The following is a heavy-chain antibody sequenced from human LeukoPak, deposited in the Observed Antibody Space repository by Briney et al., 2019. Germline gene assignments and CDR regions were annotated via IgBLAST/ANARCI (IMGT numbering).Heavy chain of an antibody. CDR3: AREGGSGSWREGYFDY. J-gene: IGHJ4*02. CDR2: ISSSFSYI. D-gene: IGHD3-10*01. Sequence: PGGSLRLSCAASGFTFSSYSMNWVRQAPGKGLEWVSSISSSFSYIYYADSVKGRFTISRDNSKNTLYLQMNSLRAEDTAVYYCAREGGSGSWREGYFDYWGQGTLVTVSS. V-gene: IGHV3-21*04. CDR1: GFTFSSYS.